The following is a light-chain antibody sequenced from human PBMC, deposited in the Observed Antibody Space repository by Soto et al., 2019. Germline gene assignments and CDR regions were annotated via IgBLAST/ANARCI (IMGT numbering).Light chain of an antibody. CDR1: NSNIGSND. CDR2: RNN. CDR3: ATWDDSLSDYV. J-gene: IGLJ1*01. Sequence: QSVLTQPPSASGTPGQRVTISCSGSNSNIGSNDVDWYQHLPGTAPKLLIYRNNQRPSGVPDRFSGSKSGTSASLAITGLRSDAEADYYCATWDDSLSDYVFGTGTKVTVL. V-gene: IGLV1-47*01.